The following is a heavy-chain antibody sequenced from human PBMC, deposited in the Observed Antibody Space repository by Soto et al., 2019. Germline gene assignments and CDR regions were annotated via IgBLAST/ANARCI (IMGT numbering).Heavy chain of an antibody. V-gene: IGHV3-13*01. CDR1: GFTFSSYD. D-gene: IGHD4-4*01. J-gene: IGHJ6*02. Sequence: GGSLRLSCAASGFTFSSYDMHWVRQSTEKGLEWVSGIGTAGDTYYPGSVKGRFTISREDDKSSLYLQMNSLRAEDTAVYYCARSGGGDGYSNYHYGMDVWGQGTTVTVSS. CDR3: ARSGGGDGYSNYHYGMDV. CDR2: IGTAGDT.